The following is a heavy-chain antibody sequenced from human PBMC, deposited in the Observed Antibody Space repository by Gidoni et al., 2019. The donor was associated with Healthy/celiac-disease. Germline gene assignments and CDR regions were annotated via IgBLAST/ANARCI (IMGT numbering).Heavy chain of an antibody. J-gene: IGHJ3*02. CDR3: TTSEWLDAFDI. CDR1: GFTFSNAW. D-gene: IGHD6-19*01. CDR2: IKSKTDCGTT. V-gene: IGHV3-15*07. Sequence: EVQLVESGGGLVKPGGSLRLSCAASGFTFSNAWMNWVRQAPGKGLEWVGRIKSKTDCGTTDYAAPVKGRFTISRDDSKNTLYLQMNSLKTEDTAVYYCTTSEWLDAFDIWGQGTMVTVSS.